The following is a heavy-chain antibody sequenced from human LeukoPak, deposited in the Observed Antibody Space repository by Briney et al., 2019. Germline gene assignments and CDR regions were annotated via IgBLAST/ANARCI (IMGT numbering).Heavy chain of an antibody. CDR1: GFTFSSYS. D-gene: IGHD4-17*01. J-gene: IGHJ4*02. CDR3: ARDKTNYGDYVFDY. CDR2: ISSSSSYI. Sequence: AGGSLRLSCAASGFTFSSYSMNWVRQAPGKGLEWAPSISSSSSYIYYADSVKGRFTISRDNAKNSLYLQMNSLRAEDTAVYYCARDKTNYGDYVFDYWGQGTLVTVSS. V-gene: IGHV3-21*01.